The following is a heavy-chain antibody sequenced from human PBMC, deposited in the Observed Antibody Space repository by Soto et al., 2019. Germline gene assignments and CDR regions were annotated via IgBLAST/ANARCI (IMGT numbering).Heavy chain of an antibody. CDR1: NVSISSGY. Sequence: PSETLSLTCSVSNVSISSGYWTWIRQPPGKGLEWIGYIYYGGSINYNPSLKSRVIISVDTAKNQFSLSLSSVTAADTAVYYCTGAYYDISGYSLDPWGQGTSVPSPQ. CDR2: IYYGGSI. V-gene: IGHV4-59*01. D-gene: IGHD3-22*01. CDR3: TGAYYDISGYSLDP. J-gene: IGHJ5*02.